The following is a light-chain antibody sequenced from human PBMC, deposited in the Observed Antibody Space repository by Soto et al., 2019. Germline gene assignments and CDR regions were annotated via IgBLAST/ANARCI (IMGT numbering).Light chain of an antibody. CDR1: QSISSY. J-gene: IGKJ2*01. Sequence: DIQMTQSPSSLSASVGDRVTITCRASQSISSYLNWYQQKPGKAPKLLIYAASSLQSGVSSRFSGSGSGTDFTLTISSLQPEDFATYYCQQVYSFPHTFGQGTKLEV. V-gene: IGKV1-39*01. CDR2: AAS. CDR3: QQVYSFPHT.